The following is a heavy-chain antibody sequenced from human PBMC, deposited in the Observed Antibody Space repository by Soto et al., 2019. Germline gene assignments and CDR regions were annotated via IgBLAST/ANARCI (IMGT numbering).Heavy chain of an antibody. V-gene: IGHV1-18*01. CDR1: GYTFTSYG. CDR2: ISAYNGNT. Sequence: ASVKVSCKASGYTFTSYGISWVRRAPGQGLEWMGWISAYNGNTNYAQKLQGRVTMTTDTSTSTAYMELRSLRSDDTAVYYCAGSMEREVPAAIPPVFDPWGQGTLVTVSS. CDR3: AGSMEREVPAAIPPVFDP. D-gene: IGHD2-2*01. J-gene: IGHJ5*02.